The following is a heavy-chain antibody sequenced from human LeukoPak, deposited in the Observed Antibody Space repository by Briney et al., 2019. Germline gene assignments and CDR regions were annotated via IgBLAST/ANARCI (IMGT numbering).Heavy chain of an antibody. Sequence: GGSLRLSCAASGFAFSSYGMHWVRQAPGKGLEWVAVISYDGSNKYCADSVKGRFTISRDNSKNTLYLQMNSLRAEDTAVYYCAKDGAGEAAAAGDYWGQGTLVTVSS. V-gene: IGHV3-30*18. D-gene: IGHD6-13*01. J-gene: IGHJ4*02. CDR3: AKDGAGEAAAAGDY. CDR1: GFAFSSYG. CDR2: ISYDGSNK.